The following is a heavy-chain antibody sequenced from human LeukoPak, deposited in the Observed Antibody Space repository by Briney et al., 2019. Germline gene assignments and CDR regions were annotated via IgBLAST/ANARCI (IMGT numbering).Heavy chain of an antibody. J-gene: IGHJ4*02. Sequence: FXXXAISWVRQAPGQGXEWMGGIIPMFGTANYAQKFQGRVTITSDESSSTAYMELSSLRCEDTAVYYCARXDSXXXXPTYWGXGXLVTVSS. CDR3: ARXDSXXXXPTY. V-gene: IGHV1-69*01. D-gene: IGHD3-22*01. CDR1: FXXXA. CDR2: IIPMFGTA.